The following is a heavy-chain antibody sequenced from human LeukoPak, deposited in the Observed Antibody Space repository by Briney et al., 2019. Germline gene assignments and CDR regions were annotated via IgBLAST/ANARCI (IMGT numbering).Heavy chain of an antibody. CDR3: AREAQGDGYKRGAFDI. CDR2: INSDGSST. D-gene: IGHD5-24*01. Sequence: GGSLRLSCAASGFTFSSYWMHWVRQAPGKGLVWVTRINSDGSSTSYADSVKGRFTISRDNAKNTLYLQMNSLRAEDTAVYYCAREAQGDGYKRGAFDIWGQGTMVTVSS. J-gene: IGHJ3*02. CDR1: GFTFSSYW. V-gene: IGHV3-74*01.